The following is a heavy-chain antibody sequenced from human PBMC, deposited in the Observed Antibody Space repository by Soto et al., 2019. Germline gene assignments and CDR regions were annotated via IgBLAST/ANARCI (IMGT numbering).Heavy chain of an antibody. CDR3: ARHDCISSSCYYYYDYGMDV. V-gene: IGHV1-69*12. Sequence: QVQLVQAGGEVKKPGSSVKVSCKASGGTFSTYAISWVRQAPGQGLEWMGWFIPIFDTANYAQKFQGRVTITEVESTRTASMELSSLRSEDTAVYYCARHDCISSSCYYYYDYGMDVWGQGTTVTVSS. J-gene: IGHJ6*02. CDR2: FIPIFDTA. D-gene: IGHD2-2*01. CDR1: GGTFSTYA.